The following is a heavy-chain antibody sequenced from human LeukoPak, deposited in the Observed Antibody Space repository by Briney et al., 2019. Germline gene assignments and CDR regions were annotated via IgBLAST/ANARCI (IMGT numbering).Heavy chain of an antibody. D-gene: IGHD3-22*01. V-gene: IGHV3-23*01. Sequence: PGGSLRLSCAASGFTFSSYVMSWVRQAPGKGLEWVSGISGSGGSTYYGDSVKGRFTISRDNSKNTLYLQMNSLRAEDTAVYYCTRPYYYDSSGYYNDYWGQGTLVTVSS. J-gene: IGHJ4*02. CDR1: GFTFSSYV. CDR3: TRPYYYDSSGYYNDY. CDR2: ISGSGGST.